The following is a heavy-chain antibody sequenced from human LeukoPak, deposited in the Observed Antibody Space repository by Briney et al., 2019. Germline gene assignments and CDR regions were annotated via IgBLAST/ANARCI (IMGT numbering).Heavy chain of an antibody. CDR1: GGSISSSSYY. V-gene: IGHV4-39*01. J-gene: IGHJ5*02. Sequence: SETLSLTCTVSGGSISSSSYYWGWIRQPPGKGLEWIGSIHYSGSTYYNPSLKSRVTVSVDTSKNQFSLKLSSVTAADTAVYYCARGIAAAAPWGQGTLVTVSS. CDR2: IHYSGST. D-gene: IGHD6-13*01. CDR3: ARGIAAAAP.